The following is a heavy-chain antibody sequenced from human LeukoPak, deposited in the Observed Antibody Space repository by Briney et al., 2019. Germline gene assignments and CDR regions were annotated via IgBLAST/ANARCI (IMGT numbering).Heavy chain of an antibody. CDR2: ISSGGST. Sequence: GWSPRLSCAASGITVSSNYMSWVRQAPGKGLEWVSVISSGGSTSYAASVKGRFTISRDNSKNTLYLQMNSLRAEDTAVYYCARDTPPDYWGQGTLVTVSS. CDR1: GITVSSNY. CDR3: ARDTPPDY. V-gene: IGHV3-53*01. J-gene: IGHJ4*02.